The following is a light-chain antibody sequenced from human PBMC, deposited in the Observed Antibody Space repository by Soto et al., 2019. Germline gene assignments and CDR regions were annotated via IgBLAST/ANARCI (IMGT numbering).Light chain of an antibody. CDR2: GAS. CDR3: QHYGSALFT. V-gene: IGKV3-20*01. Sequence: EIVLTQSPGTLSLSPGERATLSCRASQSFSSSYLAWYQQKPGQAPRLLIYGASSRATGIPDRFSGSGSGTHFTLTTSSLEPEDFAVYYCQHYGSALFTFGPGTKVDVK. CDR1: QSFSSSY. J-gene: IGKJ3*01.